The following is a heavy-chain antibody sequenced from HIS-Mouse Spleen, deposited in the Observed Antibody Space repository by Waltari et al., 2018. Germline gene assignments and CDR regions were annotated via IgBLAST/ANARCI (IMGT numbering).Heavy chain of an antibody. CDR2: IYSSWRP. Sequence: QVQLQESGPGLVKPSQTLSLTCTVSGGSISSGGYYWSWIRQHPGKGMEWIGYIYSSWRPYYTPALKSRVTISVDTSKNQFSLKLSSVTAADTAVYYCARSPYYDFWSGYSDNWFDPWGQGTLVTVSS. J-gene: IGHJ5*02. V-gene: IGHV4-31*03. D-gene: IGHD3-3*01. CDR1: GGSISSGGYY. CDR3: ARSPYYDFWSGYSDNWFDP.